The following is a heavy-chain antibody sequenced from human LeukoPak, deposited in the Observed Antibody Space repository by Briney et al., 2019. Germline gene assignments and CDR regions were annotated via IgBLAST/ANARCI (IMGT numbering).Heavy chain of an antibody. CDR3: ATSSGGSNVFFLYYYYGVDV. CDR1: GGSVSSGYYY. Sequence: PSETLSLTCTVSGGSVSSGYYYWSWIRQPPGKGLEFIGYIYYDGSSNYNPSLNSRVTISVDTSKNQFSLKLSSVAAADTAVYYCATSSGGSNVFFLYYYYGVDVWGQGTTVAVSS. CDR2: IYYDGSS. D-gene: IGHD3/OR15-3a*01. J-gene: IGHJ6*02. V-gene: IGHV4-61*01.